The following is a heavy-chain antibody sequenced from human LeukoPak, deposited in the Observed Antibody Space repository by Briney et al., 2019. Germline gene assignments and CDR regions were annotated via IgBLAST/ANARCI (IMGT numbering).Heavy chain of an antibody. CDR2: INPNSGGT. CDR3: ARGGLAIFGVVARGGDY. J-gene: IGHJ4*02. CDR1: GYTFTGYY. V-gene: IGHV1-2*02. Sequence: ASVKVSCKASGYTFTGYYMHWVRQAPGQGLEWMGWINPNSGGTNYAPKFQGRVTMTRDTSSSTAYMELSRLRSDDTAVYYCARGGLAIFGVVARGGDYWGQGTLVTVSS. D-gene: IGHD3-3*01.